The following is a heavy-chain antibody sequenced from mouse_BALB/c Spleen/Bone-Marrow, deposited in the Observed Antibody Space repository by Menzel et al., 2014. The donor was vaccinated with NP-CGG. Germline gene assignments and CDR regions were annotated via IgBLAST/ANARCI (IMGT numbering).Heavy chain of an antibody. CDR2: IYPYNGGT. V-gene: IGHV1S29*02. CDR3: ARGRAYYVNYGFAY. D-gene: IGHD2-10*01. CDR1: GYTFTDYN. Sequence: EVQLVESGPELVKPGASVKISCKASGYTFTDYNIHWVKQSHGKSLEWIGYIYPYNGGTAYNQKFKSKATLTVDNSSSTAYMELRSLTSEDSAVYYCARGRAYYVNYGFAYWGQGTLVTVSA. J-gene: IGHJ3*01.